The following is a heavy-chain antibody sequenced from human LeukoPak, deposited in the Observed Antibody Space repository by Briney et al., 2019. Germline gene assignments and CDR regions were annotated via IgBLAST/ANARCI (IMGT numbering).Heavy chain of an antibody. CDR3: AREGSYCVGGDCYSFDF. J-gene: IGHJ4*02. CDR1: GHRFISHY. D-gene: IGHD2-21*02. Sequence: ASVKVSCKASGHRFISHYIHWVRQAPGQGPEWLGWMHAGNGNTRYPEKFEGRVTMTRDTFSNTAYMDLTSLRSDDTAVYYCAREGSYCVGGDCYSFDFWGQGTLVTVSS. CDR2: MHAGNGNT. V-gene: IGHV1-2*02.